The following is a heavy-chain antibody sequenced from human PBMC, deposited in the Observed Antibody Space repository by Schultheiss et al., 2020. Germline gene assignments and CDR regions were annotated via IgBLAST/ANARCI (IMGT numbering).Heavy chain of an antibody. Sequence: GESLKISCAASGFTFSTYAMHWVRQAPGKGLEWVAVISYDGSNKYYADSVKGRFTISRDNAKNSLYLQMNSLRAEDTAVYYCARSQQHAFDYWGQGTLVTVSS. V-gene: IGHV3-30-3*01. CDR2: ISYDGSNK. CDR1: GFTFSTYA. J-gene: IGHJ4*02. D-gene: IGHD6-13*01. CDR3: ARSQQHAFDY.